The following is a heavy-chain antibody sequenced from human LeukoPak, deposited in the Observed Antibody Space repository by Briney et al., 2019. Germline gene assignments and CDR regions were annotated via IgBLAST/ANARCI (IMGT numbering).Heavy chain of an antibody. Sequence: QPGGSLRLSCAASGFTFSSYWMSWVRQAPGKGLEWVANIKKDGSEKYYMDSVKGRFTISRDNSKNTLYLQMNSLRADDTAVYYCARRSGNAGRHLDYWGQGTLVTVSS. CDR3: ARRSGNAGRHLDY. CDR2: IKKDGSEK. D-gene: IGHD3-3*01. J-gene: IGHJ4*02. CDR1: GFTFSSYW. V-gene: IGHV3-7*03.